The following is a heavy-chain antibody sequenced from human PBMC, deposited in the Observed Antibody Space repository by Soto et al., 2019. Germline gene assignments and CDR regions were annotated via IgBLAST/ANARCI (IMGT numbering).Heavy chain of an antibody. V-gene: IGHV3-30*18. CDR3: AKGASPHIVVVVAATRLDY. CDR1: GFTFSSYG. Sequence: GGSLRLSCAASGFTFSSYGMHWVRQAPGKGLEWVAVISYDGSNKYYADSVKGRFTISRDNSKNTLYLQMNSLRAEDTAVYYCAKGASPHIVVVVAATRLDYWGQGTLVTVSS. CDR2: ISYDGSNK. J-gene: IGHJ4*02. D-gene: IGHD2-15*01.